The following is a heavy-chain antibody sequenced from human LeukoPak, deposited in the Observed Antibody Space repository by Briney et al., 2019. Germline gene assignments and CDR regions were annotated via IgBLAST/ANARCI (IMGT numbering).Heavy chain of an antibody. V-gene: IGHV3-7*01. J-gene: IGHJ6*03. CDR2: IKHDGSEK. Sequence: GGSLRLSCAASGFTFSDYWMTWVRQATGKGLEWVANIKHDGSEKYYVDSVKGRFTISRDNAKNSVYLQMNSLRAEDTAVYYCARAVGYSSSSGYYYYMDVWGKGTTVTVSS. D-gene: IGHD6-6*01. CDR3: ARAVGYSSSSGYYYYMDV. CDR1: GFTFSDYW.